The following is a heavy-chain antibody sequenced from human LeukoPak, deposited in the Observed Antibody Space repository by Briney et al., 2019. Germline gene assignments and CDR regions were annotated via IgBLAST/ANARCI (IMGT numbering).Heavy chain of an antibody. J-gene: IGHJ6*02. V-gene: IGHV1-8*01. CDR2: MNPNSGNT. CDR1: GYTFTSYD. CDR3: AAGYSSSWYVPGSYYYGMDV. Sequence: ASVKVSCKASGYTFTSYDINWVRQATGQGLEWMGWMNPNSGNTGYAQKFQGRVTMTRNTSISTAYIELSSLRSEDTAVYYCAAGYSSSWYVPGSYYYGMDVWGQGTTVTVSS. D-gene: IGHD6-13*01.